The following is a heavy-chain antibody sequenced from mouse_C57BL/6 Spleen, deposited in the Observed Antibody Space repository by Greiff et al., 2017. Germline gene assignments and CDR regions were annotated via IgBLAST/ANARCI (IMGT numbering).Heavy chain of an antibody. J-gene: IGHJ1*03. V-gene: IGHV1-50*01. CDR2: IDPSDSYT. D-gene: IGHD1-1*01. Sequence: VQLQQPGAELVKPGASVKLSCKASGYTFTSYWMQWVKQRPGQGLEWIGEIDPSDSYTNYNGKFKGKATLTADKSSSTAYMQLSSLTSEDSAVYFCARGFDYGSSYWYFDVWGTGTTVTVAS. CDR1: GYTFTSYW. CDR3: ARGFDYGSSYWYFDV.